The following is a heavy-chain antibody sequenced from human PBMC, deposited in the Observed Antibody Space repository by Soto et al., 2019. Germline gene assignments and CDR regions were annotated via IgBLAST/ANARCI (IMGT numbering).Heavy chain of an antibody. CDR2: IYPGDSDT. CDR1: GYSFPSYW. Sequence: GESLQISCKVSGYSFPSYWIGWVRQMPGKGLEWMGIIYPGDSDTRYSPSFQGQVTISADKSISTAYLQWSSLKASDTAMYYCARHGCSSTSCYTHDYYYGMDVWGQGNTVTVSS. D-gene: IGHD2-2*02. J-gene: IGHJ6*02. CDR3: ARHGCSSTSCYTHDYYYGMDV. V-gene: IGHV5-51*01.